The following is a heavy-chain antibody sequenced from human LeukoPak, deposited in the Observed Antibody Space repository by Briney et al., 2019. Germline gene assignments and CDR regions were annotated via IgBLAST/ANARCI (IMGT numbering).Heavy chain of an antibody. CDR3: ARENSGSYREFDY. D-gene: IGHD1-26*01. V-gene: IGHV4-4*07. CDR2: ICTSGST. Sequence: SETLSLTCTVSGGPISSYYWSWIRQPAGKGLEWIGRICTSGSTNYNASLKSRVSMSVDTSKNQFSLKLSSVTAADTAVFYCARENSGSYREFDYWGQGTLVTVSS. J-gene: IGHJ4*02. CDR1: GGPISSYY.